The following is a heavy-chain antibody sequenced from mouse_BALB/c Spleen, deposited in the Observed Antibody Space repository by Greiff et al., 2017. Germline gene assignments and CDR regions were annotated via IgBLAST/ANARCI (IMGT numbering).Heavy chain of an antibody. Sequence: VMLVESGPGLVQPSQSLSITCTVSGFSLTSYGVHWVRQSPGKGLEWLGVIWSGGSTDYNAAFISRLSISKDNSKSQVFFKMNSLQANDTAIYYCATVTTFLYAMDYWGQGTSVTVSS. D-gene: IGHD2-5*01. J-gene: IGHJ4*01. CDR2: IWSGGST. CDR3: ATVTTFLYAMDY. CDR1: GFSLTSYG. V-gene: IGHV2-2*02.